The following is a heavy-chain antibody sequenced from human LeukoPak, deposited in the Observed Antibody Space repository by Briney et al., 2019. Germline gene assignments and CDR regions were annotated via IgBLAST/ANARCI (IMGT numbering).Heavy chain of an antibody. CDR2: ISKDGSNK. CDR1: GFTFSSYA. V-gene: IGHV3-30*04. D-gene: IGHD3-10*01. J-gene: IGHJ4*02. Sequence: PGRSLRLSCAASGFTFSSYAIHWVRLGPGKGLEWVAVISKDGSNKIYADAVKGWFTISRDNSKNTLYLQMNSLRAEDTALYYCAREGRSSGSPDDCWGQGTLVTVSS. CDR3: AREGRSSGSPDDC.